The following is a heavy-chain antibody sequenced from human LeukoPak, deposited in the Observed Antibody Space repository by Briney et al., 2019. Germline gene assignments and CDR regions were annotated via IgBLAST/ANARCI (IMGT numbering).Heavy chain of an antibody. J-gene: IGHJ4*02. D-gene: IGHD3-3*01. CDR3: ARGLYTYYDFWSGGGKFDY. CDR1: GYTFTSYY. V-gene: IGHV1-2*02. CDR2: INPNSGGT. Sequence: GASVKVSCKASGYTFTSYYMHRVRQAPGQGLEWMGWINPNSGGTNYAQKFQGRVTMTRDTSISTAYMELSKLRSDDTAVYYCARGLYTYYDFWSGGGKFDYWGQGTLVTVSS.